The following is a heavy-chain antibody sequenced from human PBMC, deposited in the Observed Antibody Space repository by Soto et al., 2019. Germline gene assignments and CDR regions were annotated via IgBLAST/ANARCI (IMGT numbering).Heavy chain of an antibody. J-gene: IGHJ6*03. CDR1: GYTFTSYA. CDR2: INAGNGNT. D-gene: IGHD2-15*01. CDR3: ARLGYCSGGSCLNREYYYYYMDV. V-gene: IGHV1-3*01. Sequence: ASVKVSCKASGYTFTSYAMHWVRQAPGQRLEWMGWINAGNGNTKYSQKFQGRVTITRDTSASTAYMELSSLRSEDTAVYYCARLGYCSGGSCLNREYYYYYMDVWGKGTTVTVSS.